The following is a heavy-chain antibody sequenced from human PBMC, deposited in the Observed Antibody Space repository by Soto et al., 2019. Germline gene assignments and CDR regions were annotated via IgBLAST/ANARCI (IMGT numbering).Heavy chain of an antibody. J-gene: IGHJ4*02. V-gene: IGHV3-48*01. CDR2: ISSSGSTI. CDR3: ARDGGYETYYFDY. D-gene: IGHD5-12*01. CDR1: GFTFSNSK. Sequence: GSLRLSCAASGFTFSNSKMNWVRLAPGKGLEWVSYISSSGSTIYYADSVKGRFTISRDNARTSLFLQMNSLRAEDTAVYYCARDGGYETYYFDYWGQGTLVTVSS.